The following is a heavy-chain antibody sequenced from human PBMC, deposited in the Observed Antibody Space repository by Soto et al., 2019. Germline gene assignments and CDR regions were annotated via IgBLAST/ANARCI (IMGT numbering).Heavy chain of an antibody. Sequence: PGGSLRLSCVGSEFIFSNNGMHWVRQTPGKGLEWVAFMSYDGSDTFYADSVKGRFTISRDNSKNTLFLHMSNLRAEDTAMYYRTIVRGADSALYHWGQGTLFTVSS. CDR3: TIVRGADSALYH. J-gene: IGHJ5*02. CDR1: EFIFSNNG. CDR2: MSYDGSDT. V-gene: IGHV3-30*02. D-gene: IGHD3-10*02.